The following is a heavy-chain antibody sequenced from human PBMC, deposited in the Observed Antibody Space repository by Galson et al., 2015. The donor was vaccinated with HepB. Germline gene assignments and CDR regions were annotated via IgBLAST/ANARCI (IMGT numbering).Heavy chain of an antibody. J-gene: IGHJ5*02. D-gene: IGHD3-3*01. Sequence: SVKVSCKASGGTFSSYAISWVRQAPGQGLEWMGGIIPIFGTGNYAQKFQGRVTITADESTSTAYMELSSLRSEDTAVYYCASRGRITIFGEWLNSRFDPWGQGTLVTVSS. CDR2: IIPIFGTG. CDR3: ASRGRITIFGEWLNSRFDP. CDR1: GGTFSSYA. V-gene: IGHV1-69*13.